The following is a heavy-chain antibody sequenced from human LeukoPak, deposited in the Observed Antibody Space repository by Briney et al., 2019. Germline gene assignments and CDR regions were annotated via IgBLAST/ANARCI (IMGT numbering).Heavy chain of an antibody. Sequence: GGSLRLSCAASGFTFSSYGMHWVRQALGKGLEWVAFIRYDGSNKYYADSVKGRFTISRDNSKNTLYLQMNSLRAEDTAVYYCAKELGYCSSTSCHYWGQGTLVTVSS. V-gene: IGHV3-30*02. J-gene: IGHJ4*02. CDR3: AKELGYCSSTSCHY. D-gene: IGHD2-2*01. CDR2: IRYDGSNK. CDR1: GFTFSSYG.